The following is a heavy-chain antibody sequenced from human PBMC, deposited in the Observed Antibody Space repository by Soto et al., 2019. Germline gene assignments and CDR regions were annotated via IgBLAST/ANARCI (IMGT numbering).Heavy chain of an antibody. Sequence: PGGSLRLSCAASGFTFSSYGMHWVRQAPGKGLEWVAVIWYDGSNKYHADSVKGRFTISRDNSKNTLYLQMNSLRAEDTAVYYCARDGFYYDSRYGMDVWGQGTTVTVS. V-gene: IGHV3-33*01. CDR2: IWYDGSNK. CDR1: GFTFSSYG. CDR3: ARDGFYYDSRYGMDV. J-gene: IGHJ6*02. D-gene: IGHD3-22*01.